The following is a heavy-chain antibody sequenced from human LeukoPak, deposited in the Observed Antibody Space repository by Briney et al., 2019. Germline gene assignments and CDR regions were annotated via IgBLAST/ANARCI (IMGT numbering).Heavy chain of an antibody. CDR2: IYNSGNT. CDR1: GGSISSYY. J-gene: IGHJ4*02. CDR3: ARETMGVDY. Sequence: SETLSLTCTVSGGSISSYYWNWIRQPPGKGLEWIGYIYNSGNTNYNSSLKSRATISLDTSKKQISLKLTSVTAADTAVYFCARETMGVDYWGPGILVTVSS. V-gene: IGHV4-59*01. D-gene: IGHD2-8*01.